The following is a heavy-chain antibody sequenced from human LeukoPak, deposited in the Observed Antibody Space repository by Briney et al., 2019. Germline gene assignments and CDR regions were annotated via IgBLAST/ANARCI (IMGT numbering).Heavy chain of an antibody. Sequence: GGSLRLSCAASGFTFSSYGMHWVRQAPGKGLEWVAFIRYDGGNKYYADSVKGRFTISRDNSKNTLYLQMNSLRAEDTAVYYCAKRPDYYYMDVWGKGTTVTVSS. V-gene: IGHV3-30*02. CDR2: IRYDGGNK. CDR3: AKRPDYYYMDV. CDR1: GFTFSSYG. J-gene: IGHJ6*03.